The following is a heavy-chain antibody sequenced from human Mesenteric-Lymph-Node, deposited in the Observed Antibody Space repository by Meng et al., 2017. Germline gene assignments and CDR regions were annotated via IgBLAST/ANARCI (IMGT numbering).Heavy chain of an antibody. Sequence: ASVKVSCKASGYTFTSYAMHWVRQAPGQRREWMGWINAGNGNTKYSQKFQGRVTITRDTSASTAYMELSSLRSEDTAVDYCARGGNLGYCSGGSCYYYYGMDVWGQGTTVTVSS. CDR2: INAGNGNT. D-gene: IGHD2-15*01. J-gene: IGHJ6*02. V-gene: IGHV1-3*01. CDR1: GYTFTSYA. CDR3: ARGGNLGYCSGGSCYYYYGMDV.